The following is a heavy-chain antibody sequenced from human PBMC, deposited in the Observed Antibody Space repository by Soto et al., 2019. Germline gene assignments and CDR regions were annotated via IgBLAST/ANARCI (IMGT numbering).Heavy chain of an antibody. V-gene: IGHV3-64*01. CDR1: GFTFSNYE. CDR2: ISNNGAHT. J-gene: IGHJ6*03. CDR3: ARRGYGSRWPNVYMDV. D-gene: IGHD6-13*01. Sequence: EAQLVESGGGLVQPGVSLRLSCAASGFTFSNYEMHWVRQAPGKGLEYVSGISNNGAHTDYAKSVKGRFTIYRDNSENSLYLQMGSRRAEDMALYYGARRGYGSRWPNVYMDVWGKGTTVTVSS.